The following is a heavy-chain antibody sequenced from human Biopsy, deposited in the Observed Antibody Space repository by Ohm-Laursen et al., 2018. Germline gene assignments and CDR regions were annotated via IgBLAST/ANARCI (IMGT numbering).Heavy chain of an antibody. CDR3: ARDRGYYSDRTVPGYFDL. CDR1: GDSIRSYY. CDR2: VYYTGST. D-gene: IGHD3-22*01. J-gene: IGHJ2*01. Sequence: SDTLSLTCTVSGDSIRSYYWSWIRQPPGKGLQGIGYVYYTGSTDYNPSLQSRVTISVDTSKNHFSLRLRSVTPADTAIYYCARDRGYYSDRTVPGYFDLWGRGTLVTVSS. V-gene: IGHV4-59*01.